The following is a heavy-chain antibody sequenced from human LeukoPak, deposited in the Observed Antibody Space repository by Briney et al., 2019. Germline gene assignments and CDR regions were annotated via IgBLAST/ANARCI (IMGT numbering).Heavy chain of an antibody. CDR1: GYSFTSYW. Sequence: GESLKISCKGSGYSFTSYWIGWVRPMPGKGLEWMGIIYPGDSDTRYSPSFQGQVTISADKPISTAYLQWSSLKASDTAIYYCARHPASVGEYYFDYWGQGTLVTVSS. D-gene: IGHD1-26*01. CDR3: ARHPASVGEYYFDY. J-gene: IGHJ4*02. V-gene: IGHV5-51*01. CDR2: IYPGDSDT.